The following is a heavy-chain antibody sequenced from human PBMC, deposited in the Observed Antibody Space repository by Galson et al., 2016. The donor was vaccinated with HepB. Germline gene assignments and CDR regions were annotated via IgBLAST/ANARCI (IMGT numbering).Heavy chain of an antibody. V-gene: IGHV3-74*01. J-gene: IGHJ3*02. D-gene: IGHD1-14*01. CDR2: INSDGSST. CDR3: VRKSTTGSGNSFEM. CDR1: GFTFGTYW. Sequence: SLRLSCAASGFTFGTYWMHWVRQAPGKGLEWVSRINSDGSSTTYADSVKGRFTVSRDNARNTLYLQISSLRVEDTAVYYCVRKSTTGSGNSFEMWGQGTMVTVSS.